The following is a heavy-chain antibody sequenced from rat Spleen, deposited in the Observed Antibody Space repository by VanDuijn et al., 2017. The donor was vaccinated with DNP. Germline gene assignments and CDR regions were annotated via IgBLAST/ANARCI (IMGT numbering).Heavy chain of an antibody. CDR2: MWYDGDT. CDR3: TRDLYSFDD. CDR1: GFSLTTYS. J-gene: IGHJ2*01. V-gene: IGHV2-63*01. Sequence: QVQLKESGPGLVQPSETLSLTCTVSGFSLTTYSVSWVRQPSGKGPEWMAKMWYDGDTAYNSGLKSRLSISRDTSKNQILLKLNSLQNDDTGTYYCTRDLYSFDDWGQGVMITVSS.